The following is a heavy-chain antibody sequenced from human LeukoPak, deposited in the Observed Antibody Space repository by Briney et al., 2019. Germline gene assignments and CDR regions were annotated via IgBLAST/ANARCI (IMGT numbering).Heavy chain of an antibody. CDR1: GYSFSSYW. CDR3: ARASRDGYNQNFDH. J-gene: IGHJ4*02. Sequence: GESLKISCKGLGYSFSSYWNAWVRHRPGKGLEWMGIIYPGGSETRYDPSFQGQVTISADSSTSTVYLQWSSLRASDTAMYYCARASRDGYNQNFDHWGQGTLVTVSS. CDR2: IYPGGSET. V-gene: IGHV5-51*01. D-gene: IGHD5-24*01.